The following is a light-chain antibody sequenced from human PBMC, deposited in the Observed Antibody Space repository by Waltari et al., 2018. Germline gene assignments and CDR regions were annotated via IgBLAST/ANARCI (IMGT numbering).Light chain of an antibody. J-gene: IGKJ1*01. Sequence: EIMLTQSPGTLSLSPGERATLSCRASQSISRFLAWYQQKPGQAPRLLIYDASTRATGIPDRFSGSGSGTDFSRTISRLEPEDIAVYYCQKYGSLPATFGQGTKVEIK. CDR1: QSISRF. CDR3: QKYGSLPAT. CDR2: DAS. V-gene: IGKV3-20*01.